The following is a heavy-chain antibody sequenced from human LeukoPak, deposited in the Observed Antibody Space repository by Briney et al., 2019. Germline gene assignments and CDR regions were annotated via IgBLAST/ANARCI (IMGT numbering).Heavy chain of an antibody. CDR2: ISAKNGNT. D-gene: IGHD5/OR15-5a*01. Sequence: GASVKLSCKASGYTFTNFGISWVRQAPGQGLEWMGWISAKNGNTDYAQKLQGRVTMTTDTSTSTAYLELRSLRSDDTAVYYCARDIEVSIFDYWGQGTLVTVSS. V-gene: IGHV1-18*01. J-gene: IGHJ4*02. CDR1: GYTFTNFG. CDR3: ARDIEVSIFDY.